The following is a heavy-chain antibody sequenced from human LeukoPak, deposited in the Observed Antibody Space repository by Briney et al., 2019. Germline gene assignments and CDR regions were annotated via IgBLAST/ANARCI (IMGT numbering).Heavy chain of an antibody. CDR3: ARDGPYCSGGSCYSGFDY. Sequence: GGSLRLSCAASRFTFSSYSMNWVRQAPGKGLEWVSSISTSSSYIYSADSVKGRFTISRDNAKNSLYLQMNSLRAEDTAVYYCARDGPYCSGGSCYSGFDYWGQGTLVTVSS. CDR2: ISTSSSYI. V-gene: IGHV3-21*01. D-gene: IGHD2-15*01. J-gene: IGHJ4*02. CDR1: RFTFSSYS.